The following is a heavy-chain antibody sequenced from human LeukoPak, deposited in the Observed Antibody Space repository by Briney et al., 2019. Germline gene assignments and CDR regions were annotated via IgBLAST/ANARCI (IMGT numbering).Heavy chain of an antibody. V-gene: IGHV4-39*01. CDR3: ATYCRGTSCYEFAYDI. CDR1: GGSISTSNYY. CDR2: IYYTGST. D-gene: IGHD2-2*01. J-gene: IGHJ3*02. Sequence: SSETLSLTCTVSGGSISTSNYYWGWIRHPPGKGLERIGSIYYTGSTYYNPSLMGRVTISVDTSKNQYSLKLNSVTAADTAVYYCATYCRGTSCYEFAYDIWGQGTMVTVSS.